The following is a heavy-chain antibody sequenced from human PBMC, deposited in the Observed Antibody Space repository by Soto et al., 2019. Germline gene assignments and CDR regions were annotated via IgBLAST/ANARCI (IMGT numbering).Heavy chain of an antibody. Sequence: TFSSYGMHWVRQAPGNGLEWVAVISYDGSNKYYADSVKGRFTISRDNSKNTLYLQMNSLRAEDTAVYYCAKGTMVRGVIITSGPFYYWGQGTLVTV. CDR3: AKGTMVRGVIITSGPFYY. CDR2: ISYDGSNK. D-gene: IGHD3-10*01. CDR1: TFSSYG. J-gene: IGHJ4*02. V-gene: IGHV3-30*18.